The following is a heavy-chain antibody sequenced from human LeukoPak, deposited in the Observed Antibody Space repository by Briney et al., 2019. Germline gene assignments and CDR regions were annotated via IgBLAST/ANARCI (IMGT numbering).Heavy chain of an antibody. CDR3: ARSYYYGSGRVDAFDI. D-gene: IGHD3-10*01. V-gene: IGHV3-7*03. CDR1: GFTFSSYW. Sequence: RTGGSLRLSCAASGFTFSSYWMSWVRQAPGKGLEWVANIKQDGSEKYYVDSVKGRLTISRDNAKNSLYLQMNSLRAEDTAVYYCARSYYYGSGRVDAFDIWGQGTMVTVSS. CDR2: IKQDGSEK. J-gene: IGHJ3*02.